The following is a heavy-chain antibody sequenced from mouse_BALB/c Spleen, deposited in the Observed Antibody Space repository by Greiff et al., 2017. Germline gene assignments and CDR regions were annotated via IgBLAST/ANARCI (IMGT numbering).Heavy chain of an antibody. CDR3: ARDRGWDGVFDY. CDR1: GFTFTDYY. V-gene: IGHV7-3*02. D-gene: IGHD4-1*01. Sequence: DVQLVESGGGLVQPGGSLRLSCATSGFTFTDYYMSWVRQPPGKALEWLGFIRNKANGYTTEYSASVKGRFTISRDNSQSILYLQMNTLRAEDSATYYCARDRGWDGVFDYWGQGTTLTVSS. J-gene: IGHJ2*01. CDR2: IRNKANGYTT.